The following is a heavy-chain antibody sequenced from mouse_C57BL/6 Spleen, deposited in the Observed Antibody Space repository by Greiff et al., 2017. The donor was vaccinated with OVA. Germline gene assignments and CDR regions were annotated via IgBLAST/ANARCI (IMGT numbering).Heavy chain of an antibody. CDR1: GYTFTDYY. CDR3: ARRYYYGSSHWYLDV. CDR2: INPNNGGT. V-gene: IGHV1-26*01. J-gene: IGHJ1*03. D-gene: IGHD1-1*01. Sequence: EVQLQQSGPELVKPGASVKISCKASGYTFTDYYMNWVKQSHGKSLEWIGDINPNNGGTSYNQKFKGKATLTVDKSSSTAYMELRSLTSEDSAVYYCARRYYYGSSHWYLDVWGTGTTVTVSS.